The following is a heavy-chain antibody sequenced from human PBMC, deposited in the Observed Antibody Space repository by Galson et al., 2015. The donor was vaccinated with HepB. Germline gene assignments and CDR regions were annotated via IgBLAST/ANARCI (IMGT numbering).Heavy chain of an antibody. CDR2: INPDGSET. CDR1: GFTFRNCW. D-gene: IGHD1-26*01. V-gene: IGHV3-7*03. J-gene: IGHJ4*02. CDR3: ARGGVYSGSFRLFDY. Sequence: SLRLSCAASGFTFRNCWMNWVRQAPGKGLEWVANINPDGSETYYVDSVKGRFTISRDNAKDSLYLQMNTLIAEDTAVYYCARGGVYSGSFRLFDYWGQGTLVTVSS.